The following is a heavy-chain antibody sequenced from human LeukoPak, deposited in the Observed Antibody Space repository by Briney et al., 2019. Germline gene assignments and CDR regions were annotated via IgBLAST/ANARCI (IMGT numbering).Heavy chain of an antibody. CDR2: IKPNSGGT. CDR3: ARGSIVGATFDYFDY. CDR1: GYTFSGYY. Sequence: ASVKVSCKASGYTFSGYYIHWVRQAPGQGLEWMGWIKPNSGGTNYVQKFQGRVTMTRDTSISTAYMELSRLRSDDTAVHYCARGSIVGATFDYFDYWGQGTLVTVSS. J-gene: IGHJ4*02. D-gene: IGHD1-26*01. V-gene: IGHV1-2*02.